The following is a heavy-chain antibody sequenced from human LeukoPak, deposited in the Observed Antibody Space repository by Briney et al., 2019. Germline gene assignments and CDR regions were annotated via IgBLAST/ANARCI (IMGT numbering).Heavy chain of an antibody. CDR1: GGSISSYY. CDR3: ARVGSSPRSYYFDY. V-gene: IGHV4-4*07. CDR2: IYTSGST. J-gene: IGHJ4*02. Sequence: SETLSLTCTVSGGSISSYYWSWIRQPAGEGLEWIGRIYTSGSTNYNPSLKSRVTMSVDTSKNQFSLKLSSVTAADTAVYYCARVGSSPRSYYFDYWGQGTLVTVSS. D-gene: IGHD6-6*01.